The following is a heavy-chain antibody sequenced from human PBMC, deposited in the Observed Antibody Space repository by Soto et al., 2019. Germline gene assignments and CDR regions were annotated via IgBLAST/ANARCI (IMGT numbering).Heavy chain of an antibody. CDR2: MSKDGTKE. CDR3: AKDHSYGSPGLDYFDF. D-gene: IGHD5-18*01. V-gene: IGHV3-30*18. CDR1: GFTFGIYG. J-gene: IGHJ4*02. Sequence: GGSLRLSCAASGFTFGIYGMHWVRQAPGKGLEWVSLMSKDGTKEYYADSGKGRFTISRDRSKDTLYLQMNGLRADDTAVYYCAKDHSYGSPGLDYFDFWGQGTLVTVSS.